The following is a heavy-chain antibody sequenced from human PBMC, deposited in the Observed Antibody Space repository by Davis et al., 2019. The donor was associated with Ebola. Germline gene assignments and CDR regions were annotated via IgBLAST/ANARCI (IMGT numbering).Heavy chain of an antibody. V-gene: IGHV3-74*01. J-gene: IGHJ5*02. Sequence: GESLKISCAASGFTFSSYWMHWVRQAPGKGLVWVSRINSDGSSTSYADPVKGRFTISRDNAKNTPYLQMNSLRAEDTAVYYCARGQNWFDPWGQGTLVTVSS. CDR3: ARGQNWFDP. CDR2: INSDGSST. CDR1: GFTFSSYW.